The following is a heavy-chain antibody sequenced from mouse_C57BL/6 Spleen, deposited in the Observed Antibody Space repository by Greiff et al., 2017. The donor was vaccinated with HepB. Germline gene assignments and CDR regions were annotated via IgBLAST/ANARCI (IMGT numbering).Heavy chain of an antibody. Sequence: QVQLKESGPELVKPGASVKISCKASGYAFSSSWMNWVKQRPGKGLEWIGRIYPGDGDTTYNGKFKGKATLTADKSSSTSYMQLSSLTSEDSAVYFCARGGYGWFAYWGQGTLVTVSA. CDR3: ARGGYGWFAY. CDR1: GYAFSSSW. J-gene: IGHJ3*01. V-gene: IGHV1-82*01. CDR2: IYPGDGDT. D-gene: IGHD2-2*01.